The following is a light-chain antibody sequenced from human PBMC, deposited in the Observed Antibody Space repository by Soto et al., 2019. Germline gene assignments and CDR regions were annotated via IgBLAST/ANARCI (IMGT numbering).Light chain of an antibody. CDR3: QQYRSSPLT. CDR2: DRS. CDR1: QSVGSY. J-gene: IGKJ4*01. V-gene: IGKV3-20*01. Sequence: EIGLTQSPGTLSLSPGEGATLSCRASQSVGSYLAWYQQKPGQAPRLLISDRSSRATGIPDRFSGSGSGTDFTLTISRLEPEDFAVYYCQQYRSSPLTFGAVTKIEIK.